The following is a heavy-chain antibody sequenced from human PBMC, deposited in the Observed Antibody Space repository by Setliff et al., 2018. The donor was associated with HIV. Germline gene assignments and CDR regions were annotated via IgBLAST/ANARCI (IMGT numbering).Heavy chain of an antibody. CDR2: IKPSGGST. D-gene: IGHD3-22*01. Sequence: ASVKVSCKASGYTFTSYHIHWVRQAPGQGLEWMGVIKPSGGSTSYAKKFQGRVSMTRDTSTSTVYMELSSLRSEDTAVYYCARDWEFLDYYDSSGHPEYSFDYWGQGTLVTAPQ. CDR3: ARDWEFLDYYDSSGHPEYSFDY. CDR1: GYTFTSYH. J-gene: IGHJ4*02. V-gene: IGHV1-46*01.